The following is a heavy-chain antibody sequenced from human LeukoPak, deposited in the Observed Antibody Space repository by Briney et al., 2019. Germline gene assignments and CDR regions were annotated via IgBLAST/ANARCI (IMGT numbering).Heavy chain of an antibody. V-gene: IGHV3-23*01. Sequence: GGSLRLSCAASGFTFSDSGMNWVRQAPGKGLEWVSTISGSGDSTYYADSVKGRFTSSRDNSKNTLYLQMNSLRAEDTAVYYCARDHSSSWPMDPNYYYYMDVWGKGTTVTISS. D-gene: IGHD6-13*01. CDR3: ARDHSSSWPMDPNYYYYMDV. J-gene: IGHJ6*03. CDR1: GFTFSDSG. CDR2: ISGSGDST.